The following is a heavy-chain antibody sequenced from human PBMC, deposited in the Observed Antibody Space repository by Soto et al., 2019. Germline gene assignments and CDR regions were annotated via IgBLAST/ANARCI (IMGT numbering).Heavy chain of an antibody. V-gene: IGHV3-30-3*01. J-gene: IGHJ6*02. CDR1: GFTFSSYA. CDR2: ISYDGSNT. CDR3: ARDLGAYSSSGRYYYGMDV. D-gene: IGHD6-13*01. Sequence: ESGGGVVQPGRSLRLSCAASGFTFSSYAMHWVRQAPGKGLEWVAVISYDGSNTYYADSVKGRFTISRDNSKNTLYLQMNRLRAEDTAVYYCARDLGAYSSSGRYYYGMDVWGQGTTVTVSS.